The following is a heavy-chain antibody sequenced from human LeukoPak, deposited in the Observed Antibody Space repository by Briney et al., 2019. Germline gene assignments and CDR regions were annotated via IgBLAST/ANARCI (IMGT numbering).Heavy chain of an antibody. CDR2: INVSGGST. J-gene: IGHJ3*02. Sequence: GGSLRLSCAASGFTFSNYAMSWVRQAPGKGLEWVSGINVSGGSTFYADSVRGWFTISRDNSKNTLYLQMNSLRAEDTAVHYCAKVFVPAAMDAAFDIWGQGTMVTVSS. CDR1: GFTFSNYA. D-gene: IGHD2-2*01. CDR3: AKVFVPAAMDAAFDI. V-gene: IGHV3-23*01.